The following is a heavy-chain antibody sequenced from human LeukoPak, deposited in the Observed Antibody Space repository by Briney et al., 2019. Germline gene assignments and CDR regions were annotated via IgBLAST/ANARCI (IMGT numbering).Heavy chain of an antibody. V-gene: IGHV3-9*03. Sequence: PGGSLRLSCAASGFTFDDYAMHWVRQAPGKGLEWVSGISWNSGSIGYADSVKGRFTISRDNAKNSLYLQMNSLRAEDMALYYCAKEGYCSSTSCQGYFDYWGQGTLVTVSS. CDR2: ISWNSGSI. J-gene: IGHJ4*02. CDR1: GFTFDDYA. D-gene: IGHD2-2*01. CDR3: AKEGYCSSTSCQGYFDY.